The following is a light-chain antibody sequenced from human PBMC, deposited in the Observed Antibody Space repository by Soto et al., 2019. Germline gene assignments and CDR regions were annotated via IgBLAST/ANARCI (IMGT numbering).Light chain of an antibody. V-gene: IGLV1-44*01. CDR3: AAWDDSLNVVV. CDR2: SNN. J-gene: IGLJ2*01. CDR1: SSNIGSNT. Sequence: QPVLTQPPSASGTPGQRVTISCSGSSSNIGSNTVNWYQQLPGTAPKLLIYSNNQRPSGVPDRYSGSKSGTSASLAISGLQSEDEAYYYCAAWDDSLNVVVFGGGTKLTVL.